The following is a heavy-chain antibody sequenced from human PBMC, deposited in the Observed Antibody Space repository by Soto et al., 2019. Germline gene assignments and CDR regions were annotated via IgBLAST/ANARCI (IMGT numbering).Heavy chain of an antibody. V-gene: IGHV3-53*01. CDR3: ARGTQKGTMRYWYFDL. J-gene: IGHJ2*01. CDR2: LYVYGTA. Sequence: EVQLVESGGGLVQPGGSLRLSCAASGFSVGGNYMSWVRLAPGKGLEWVSVLYVYGTAFYGDSVKGRFTVSRDDSENTLYLQMNSLRAEDTAVYYCARGTQKGTMRYWYFDLWGRGTQVTVSS. CDR1: GFSVGGNY.